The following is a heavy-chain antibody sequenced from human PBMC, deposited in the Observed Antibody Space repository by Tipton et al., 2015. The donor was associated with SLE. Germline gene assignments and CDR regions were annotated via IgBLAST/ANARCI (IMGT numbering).Heavy chain of an antibody. CDR3: ARGCGGDCLIPEYFQH. CDR2: IYTSGST. CDR1: GGSISSGSYY. Sequence: TLSLTCTVSGGSISSGSYYWSWIRQPAGKGLEWIGRIYTSGSTNYTPSLKSRVTISGDTSKNQFSLKLSSVTAADTAVYYCARGCGGDCLIPEYFQHWGQGTLVTVSS. V-gene: IGHV4-61*02. D-gene: IGHD2-21*01. J-gene: IGHJ1*01.